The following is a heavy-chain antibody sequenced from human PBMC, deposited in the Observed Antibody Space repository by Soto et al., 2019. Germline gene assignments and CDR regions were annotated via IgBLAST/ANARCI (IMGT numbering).Heavy chain of an antibody. CDR2: VYHTGRT. CDR1: GVPVSSYY. Sequence: PSETLSLSCTASGVPVSSYYWTWIRQPPGKGLEYLGFVYHTGRTNYSPSLRSRVTLSLDTSSNQFSLKMTSVTTADTAIYYCARGRGGTPSRFDPWGQGTLVTVS. D-gene: IGHD3-10*01. V-gene: IGHV4-59*02. J-gene: IGHJ5*02. CDR3: ARGRGGTPSRFDP.